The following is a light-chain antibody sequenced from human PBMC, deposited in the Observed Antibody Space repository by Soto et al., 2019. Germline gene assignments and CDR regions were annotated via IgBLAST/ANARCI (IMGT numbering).Light chain of an antibody. CDR1: QSLRGR. CDR2: KAS. CDR3: QQYVTSPRT. V-gene: IGKV1-5*03. Sequence: DIQMTQTPFTPSASVGDIVTITCRASQSLRGRLAWYQQKPGKAPKLLIYKASTLKSGVPSRFSGSGSGTEFTLTISRLEPGDFAVYYCQQYVTSPRTFGQGTKVDIK. J-gene: IGKJ1*01.